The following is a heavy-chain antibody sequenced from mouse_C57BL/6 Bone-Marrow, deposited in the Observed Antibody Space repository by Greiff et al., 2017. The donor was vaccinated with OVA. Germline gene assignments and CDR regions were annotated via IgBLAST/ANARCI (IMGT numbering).Heavy chain of an antibody. J-gene: IGHJ2*01. CDR3: ATRRWLLPLYFDY. CDR2: INPNYGTT. V-gene: IGHV1-39*01. Sequence: EVQLQQSGPELVKPGASVKISCKASGYSFTDYNMNWVKQSNGKSLEWNGVINPNYGTTSYNQTFKGKATLTVDHYSSTAYMQLNSLTSEDSAVYYCATRRWLLPLYFDYWGQGTTLTVSS. CDR1: GYSFTDYN. D-gene: IGHD2-3*01.